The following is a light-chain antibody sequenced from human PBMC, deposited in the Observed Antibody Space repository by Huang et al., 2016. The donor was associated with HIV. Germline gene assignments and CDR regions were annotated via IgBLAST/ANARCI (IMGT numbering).Light chain of an antibody. CDR3: QQYNNWPPWT. Sequence: EVVMTQSPATLSVSPGEGATLSCRASQNIGNKLAWYQQKPGQAPKLLIHDTYTRASGVPPRFSGSGSGTEFTLSINSPQSEDSAIYYCQQYNNWPPWTFGQGTKVDIK. CDR2: DTY. CDR1: QNIGNK. V-gene: IGKV3-15*01. J-gene: IGKJ1*01.